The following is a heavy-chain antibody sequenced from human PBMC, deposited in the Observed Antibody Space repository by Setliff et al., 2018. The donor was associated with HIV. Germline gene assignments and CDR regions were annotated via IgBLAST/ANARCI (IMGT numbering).Heavy chain of an antibody. CDR1: GFTFSSFA. CDR3: ARTNKAAPASAGFDV. Sequence: PGGSLRLSCAASGFTFSSFAMTWVRQAPGKGLEWIGSLYYGGSDYYNPSLKSRVIISVDTSRNHFSLTLNSVTAADTAIYYCARTNKAAPASAGFDVWGQGTMVTVSS. V-gene: IGHV4-39*02. CDR2: LYYGGSD. D-gene: IGHD6-25*01. J-gene: IGHJ3*01.